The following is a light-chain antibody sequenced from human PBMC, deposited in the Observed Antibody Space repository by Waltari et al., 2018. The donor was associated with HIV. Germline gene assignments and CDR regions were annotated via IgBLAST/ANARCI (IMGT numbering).Light chain of an antibody. CDR3: AAWGNSLSLL. CDR2: RNT. Sequence: QSVLTQPPSASGTPGQRVTISCSGSSSNIGSNYVYWYQQLPGTAPKLLLYRNTQRPSGVPDLVSGSKSGTSASLAISGLRSEDEADYYCAAWGNSLSLLFGGGTKLTVL. CDR1: SSNIGSNY. V-gene: IGLV1-47*01. J-gene: IGLJ2*01.